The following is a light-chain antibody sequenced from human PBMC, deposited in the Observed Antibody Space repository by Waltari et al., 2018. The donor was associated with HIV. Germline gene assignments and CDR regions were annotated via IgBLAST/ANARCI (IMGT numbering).Light chain of an antibody. J-gene: IGLJ2*01. CDR1: SSDVASYNL. V-gene: IGLV2-23*02. CDR2: EVT. CDR3: CSYAGSRSVV. Sequence: QSALTQPASVSGSPGQSITISCTGTSSDVASYNLVSWYQQHPGKAPKLIIYEVTKRPSWVPNRFSGSKSGNTASLTISGLQTEDEADYYCCSYAGSRSVVFGGGTMLTVL.